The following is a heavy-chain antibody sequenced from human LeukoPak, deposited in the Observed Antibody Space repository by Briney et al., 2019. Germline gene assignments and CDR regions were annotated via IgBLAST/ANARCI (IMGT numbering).Heavy chain of an antibody. CDR3: ARDGDGYNNYFDY. V-gene: IGHV4-61*01. CDR1: GGSVSSGSYY. D-gene: IGHD5-24*01. Sequence: SETLSLTCTVSGGSVSSGSYYWSWIRQPPGKGLEWIGYIYYSGSTNYNPSLKSRVTISVDTSKNQFSLKLSSVTAADTAVYYCARDGDGYNNYFDYWGQGTLVTVSS. J-gene: IGHJ4*02. CDR2: IYYSGST.